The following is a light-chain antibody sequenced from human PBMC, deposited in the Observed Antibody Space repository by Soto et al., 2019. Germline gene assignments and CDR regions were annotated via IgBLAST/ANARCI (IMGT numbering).Light chain of an antibody. CDR1: TSNIGAPFD. Sequence: QLVLTQPPSVSGAPGQRVTISCTGSTSNIGAPFDVHWYQQFPGTAPKLLIFNNNHRPSGVPDRLSGSKSGSSASLAITGLQADYEADYYCQSFDSSLNSWVFGGGTKLTVL. CDR3: QSFDSSLNSWV. V-gene: IGLV1-40*01. J-gene: IGLJ3*02. CDR2: NNN.